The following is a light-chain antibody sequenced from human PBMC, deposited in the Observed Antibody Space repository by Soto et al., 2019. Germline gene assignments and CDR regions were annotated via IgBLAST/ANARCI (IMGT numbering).Light chain of an antibody. CDR3: QQTYTTPEIT. J-gene: IGKJ5*01. CDR2: GAS. V-gene: IGKV1-39*01. CDR1: QGIAIF. Sequence: DIQMNQSPPSLSSSVGAIVIITCRASQGIAIFFNWYQLKPGKAPNLLMYGASYLKSGVPTRFSGSGSGTDVTLTISSLQPDDFAIYFCQQTYTTPEITFGQGTRLDIK.